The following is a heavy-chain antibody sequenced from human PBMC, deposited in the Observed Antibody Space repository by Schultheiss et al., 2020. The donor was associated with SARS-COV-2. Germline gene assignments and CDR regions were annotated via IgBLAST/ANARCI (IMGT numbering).Heavy chain of an antibody. D-gene: IGHD3-16*02. CDR2: ISWNSGSI. Sequence: GGSLRLSCAASGFTFDDYAMHWVRQAPGKGLEWVSGISWNSGSIGYADSVKGRFTISRDNAKNSLYLQMNSLRAEDTAVYYFARGVTFGGVIAQNWFDPWGQGTLVTVSS. CDR1: GFTFDDYA. V-gene: IGHV3-9*01. CDR3: ARGVTFGGVIAQNWFDP. J-gene: IGHJ5*02.